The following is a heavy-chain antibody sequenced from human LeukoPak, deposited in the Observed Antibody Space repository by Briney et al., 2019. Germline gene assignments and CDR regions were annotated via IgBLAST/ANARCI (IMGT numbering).Heavy chain of an antibody. Sequence: SETLPLTCAVYGGSFSGYYWSWIRQPPGKGLEWIGEINHSGSTNYNPSLKSRVTISVDTSKNQFSLKLSSVTAADTAVYYCARGPDSSSWSYYAYGMDVWGQGTTVTVSS. V-gene: IGHV4-34*01. CDR2: INHSGST. D-gene: IGHD6-13*01. CDR3: ARGPDSSSWSYYAYGMDV. CDR1: GGSFSGYY. J-gene: IGHJ6*02.